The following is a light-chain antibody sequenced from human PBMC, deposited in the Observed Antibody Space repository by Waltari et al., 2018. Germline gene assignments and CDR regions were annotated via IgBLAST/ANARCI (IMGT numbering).Light chain of an antibody. V-gene: IGLV1-44*01. J-gene: IGLJ3*02. Sequence: QPVLTQPPSVSATPGQRVTISFSGRSSRLGPISWFQQLPGAAPKLLIFSNNHRPPGVPDRFSGSRSGTSASLAISGLQSADEADYYCASRDDSLNALVMFGGGTKLTVL. CDR1: SSRLGP. CDR2: SNN. CDR3: ASRDDSLNALVM.